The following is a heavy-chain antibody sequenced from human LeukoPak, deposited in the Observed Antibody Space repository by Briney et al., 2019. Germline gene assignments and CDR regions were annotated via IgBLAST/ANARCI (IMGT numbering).Heavy chain of an antibody. CDR2: MNPTSGNT. J-gene: IGHJ5*02. Sequence: ASVKVSCKASGYTFTSYDINWVRQATGQGLGWMGWMNPTSGNTAYAQKFQGRVTITSNTSISTAYMELSSLRSEDTAVYYCARGRSMWYYGSSGYYTTSSEYNWFDPWGQGTLVTVSS. CDR1: GYTFTSYD. CDR3: ARGRSMWYYGSSGYYTTSSEYNWFDP. D-gene: IGHD3-22*01. V-gene: IGHV1-8*03.